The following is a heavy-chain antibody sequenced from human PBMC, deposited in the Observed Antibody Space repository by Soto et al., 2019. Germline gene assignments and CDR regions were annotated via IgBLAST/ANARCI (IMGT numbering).Heavy chain of an antibody. D-gene: IGHD6-19*01. CDR3: ASWLKGAGIGGNYYYGMDV. Sequence: QVQLVQSGAEVKKPGSSVKVSCKASGGTFSNYAFSWVRQAPGQGLEWLGGIMPIFGRPDHAQKFRGRVTISADESTSTVHMELSSLRSEDTAVYYCASWLKGAGIGGNYYYGMDVWGQGTTVTVSS. V-gene: IGHV1-69*12. J-gene: IGHJ6*02. CDR1: GGTFSNYA. CDR2: IMPIFGRP.